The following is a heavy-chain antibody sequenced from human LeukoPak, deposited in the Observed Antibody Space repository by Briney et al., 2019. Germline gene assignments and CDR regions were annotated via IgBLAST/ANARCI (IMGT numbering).Heavy chain of an antibody. J-gene: IGHJ4*02. CDR3: ARITASGSHDY. CDR2: TYYRSKWYY. Sequence: SQTLSLTCAISGDSVSSTSAAWNWIRQSPPSGLEWVGRTYYRSKWYYDYAMSVKGRVTINPDTSRNQFSLQLNSVTHDDTAMYYCARITASGSHDYWGQGTLVTVSP. CDR1: GDSVSSTSAA. D-gene: IGHD6-25*01. V-gene: IGHV6-1*01.